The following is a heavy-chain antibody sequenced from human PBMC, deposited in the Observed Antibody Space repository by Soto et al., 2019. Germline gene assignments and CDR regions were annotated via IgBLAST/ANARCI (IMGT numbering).Heavy chain of an antibody. D-gene: IGHD5-18*01. CDR2: MNPNSGNT. CDR1: GYTFTSYD. V-gene: IGHV1-8*01. J-gene: IGHJ6*02. CDR3: ARGRGYSYGYDYYYGMDV. Sequence: ASVKVSCKGSGYTFTSYDINWVRQATGQGLEWMGWMNPNSGNTGYAQKFQGRVTMTRNTSISTAYMELSSLRSEDTAVYYCARGRGYSYGYDYYYGMDVWGQGTTVTVSS.